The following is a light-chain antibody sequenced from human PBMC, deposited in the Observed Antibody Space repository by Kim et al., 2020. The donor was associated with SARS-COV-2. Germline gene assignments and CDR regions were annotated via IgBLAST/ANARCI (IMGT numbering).Light chain of an antibody. V-gene: IGLV1-51*01. CDR3: ATWDSSLSVVV. J-gene: IGLJ2*01. CDR1: SSKMGKNF. Sequence: GQKVRIACSGSSSKMGKNFVSWYQRLPGAAPTLLIYDNTRRPSGIPDRFSGSKSGTSGTLGITGLLAGDEADYYCATWDSSLSVVVFGGGTQLTVL. CDR2: DNT.